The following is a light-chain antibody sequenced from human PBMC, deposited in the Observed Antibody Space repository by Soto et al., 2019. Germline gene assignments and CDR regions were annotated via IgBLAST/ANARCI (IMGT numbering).Light chain of an antibody. V-gene: IGKV3-20*01. Sequence: TQSPGTLSVSPGERATLSCRASQSVSSSYLAWYQQKPGQAPRLLIYGASSRATGIPDRFSGSGSGTDFTLTISRLEPEDFAVYYCQQYGSSPLTFGGGTKVDIK. CDR2: GAS. CDR3: QQYGSSPLT. J-gene: IGKJ4*01. CDR1: QSVSSSY.